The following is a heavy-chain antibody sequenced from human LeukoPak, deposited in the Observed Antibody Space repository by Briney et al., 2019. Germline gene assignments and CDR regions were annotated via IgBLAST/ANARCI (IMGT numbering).Heavy chain of an antibody. CDR2: INHSGST. Sequence: PSETLSLTCAVYGGSLGGYYWSWIRQPPGKGPEWIGEINHSGSTNYNPSLKSRVTISVDTSKNQFSLKLSSVTAADTAVYYCAAVAAPLWYYYGMDVWGQGTTVTVSS. CDR1: GGSLGGYY. D-gene: IGHD6-6*01. V-gene: IGHV4-34*01. CDR3: AAVAAPLWYYYGMDV. J-gene: IGHJ6*02.